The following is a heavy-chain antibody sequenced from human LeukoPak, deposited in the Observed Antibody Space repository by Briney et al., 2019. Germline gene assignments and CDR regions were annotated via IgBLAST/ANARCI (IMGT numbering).Heavy chain of an antibody. CDR3: AKDHGARSIAALTSPTPADY. Sequence: PGGSLRLSCAASGFTFSSYAMSWVRQAPGKGLEWVSAISGSGGSTYYADSVKGRFTISRDNSKNTLYLQMNSLRAEDTAVYYCAKDHGARSIAALTSPTPADYWGQGTLVTVSS. J-gene: IGHJ4*02. CDR1: GFTFSSYA. CDR2: ISGSGGST. D-gene: IGHD6-6*01. V-gene: IGHV3-23*01.